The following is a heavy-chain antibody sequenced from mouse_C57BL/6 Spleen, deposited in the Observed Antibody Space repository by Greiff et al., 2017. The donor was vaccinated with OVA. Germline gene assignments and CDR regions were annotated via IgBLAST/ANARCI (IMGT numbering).Heavy chain of an antibody. CDR3: ARPYYGYDGYAMDY. J-gene: IGHJ4*01. V-gene: IGHV1-52*01. D-gene: IGHD2-9*01. CDR2: IDPSDSET. CDR1: GYTFTSYW. Sequence: QVQLQQPGAELVRPGSSVKLSCKASGYTFTSYWMHWVKQRPIQGLEWIGNIDPSDSETHYNQKFKDKGTLTVDKSSTPAYMQLSSLTSEDSAVYYCARPYYGYDGYAMDYWGQGTSVTVSS.